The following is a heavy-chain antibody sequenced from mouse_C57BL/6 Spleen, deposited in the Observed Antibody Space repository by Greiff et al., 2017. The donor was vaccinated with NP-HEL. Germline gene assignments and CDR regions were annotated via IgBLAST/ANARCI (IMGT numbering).Heavy chain of an antibody. D-gene: IGHD1-1*01. CDR2: IDPSDSYT. CDR1: GYTFTSYW. J-gene: IGHJ2*01. CDR3: ARWNYYGSSSFDY. V-gene: IGHV1-50*01. Sequence: QVQLQQPGAELVKPGASVKLSCKASGYTFTSYWMQWVKQRPGQGLEWIGEIDPSDSYTNYNQKFKGKATLTVDTSSSTSYMQLSSLTSADAAVYYCARWNYYGSSSFDYWGQGTTLTVSS.